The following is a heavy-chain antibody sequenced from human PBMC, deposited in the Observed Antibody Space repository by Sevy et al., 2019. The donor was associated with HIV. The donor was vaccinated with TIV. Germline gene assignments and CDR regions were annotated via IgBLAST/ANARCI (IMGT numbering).Heavy chain of an antibody. CDR2: IPTDGNNK. D-gene: IGHD1-26*01. J-gene: IGHJ6*02. CDR3: ARDRLNTGSYYDGMDV. CDR1: GFTFSNYA. Sequence: GGSLRLSCAASGFTFSNYAMHWVRQAPGKGLEWVAVIPTDGNNKYYADSLKGRFTISRDNFQNTLYMHMNSLSPEDTAIYYCARDRLNTGSYYDGMDVWGQGTTVTVSS. V-gene: IGHV3-30*04.